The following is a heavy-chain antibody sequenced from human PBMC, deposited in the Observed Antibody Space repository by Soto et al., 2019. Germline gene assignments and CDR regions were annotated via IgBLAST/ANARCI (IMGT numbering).Heavy chain of an antibody. CDR1: GFTFSSYW. Sequence: EVQLVESGGGLVQPGGSLRLSCAASGFTFSSYWMSWVRQAPGKGLEWVANIKQDGSEKYYVDSVKGRFTISRDNAKNSLYLQMNSLRAEDTAVYYCARVRYPNVIHALYLDYWGQGTLVTVCS. CDR2: IKQDGSEK. D-gene: IGHD3-16*02. J-gene: IGHJ4*02. CDR3: ARVRYPNVIHALYLDY. V-gene: IGHV3-7*05.